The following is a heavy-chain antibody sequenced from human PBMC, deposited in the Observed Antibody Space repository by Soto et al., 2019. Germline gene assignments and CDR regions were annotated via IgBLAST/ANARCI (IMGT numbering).Heavy chain of an antibody. CDR3: AGGDYGDYSY. Sequence: QVQLQESGPGLVKPSETLSLTCTVSGGSISSYYWSWIRQPAGKGLEWIGRINTRGSTNYNPSLQGRVPMFRDTSKNQFSLKLSSVTAADTAVYYCAGGDYGDYSYWGQGTLVTVSS. V-gene: IGHV4-4*07. J-gene: IGHJ4*02. D-gene: IGHD4-17*01. CDR1: GGSISSYY. CDR2: INTRGST.